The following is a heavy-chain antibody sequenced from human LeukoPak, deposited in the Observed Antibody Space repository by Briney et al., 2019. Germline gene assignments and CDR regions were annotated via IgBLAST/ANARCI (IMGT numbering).Heavy chain of an antibody. D-gene: IGHD2-15*01. Sequence: SETLSLTCAVYGGSFSGYYWSWIRQPPGKGLEWIGEINHSGSTNYNPSLKSRVTISVDTSKNQFSLKLSSVTAADTAVYYCARTTEGYCRGGSCYYFYYYMDVWGKGTTVTVSS. J-gene: IGHJ6*03. V-gene: IGHV4-34*01. CDR1: GGSFSGYY. CDR3: ARTTEGYCRGGSCYYFYYYMDV. CDR2: INHSGST.